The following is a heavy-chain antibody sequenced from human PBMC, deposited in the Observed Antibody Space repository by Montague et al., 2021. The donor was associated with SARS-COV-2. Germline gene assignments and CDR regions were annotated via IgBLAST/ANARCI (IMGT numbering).Heavy chain of an antibody. V-gene: IGHV4-39*01. CDR3: DGSSVEEYYFDY. J-gene: IGHJ4*02. CDR2: IYYSGST. D-gene: IGHD3-22*01. Sequence: SETLSLTCTVSGGSISSSSYYWGWIRQPPGKGLEWIGSIYYSGSTYYNPSLKSRVTISVDTSKNQFSLKLSSVTAADTAVYYCDGSSVEEYYFDYWGQGTLVTVSS. CDR1: GGSISSSSYY.